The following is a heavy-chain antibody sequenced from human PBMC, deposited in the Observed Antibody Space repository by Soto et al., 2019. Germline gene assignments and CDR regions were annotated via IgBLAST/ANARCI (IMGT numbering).Heavy chain of an antibody. D-gene: IGHD3-22*01. CDR1: GGTFSSYA. Sequence: GASVKVSCKASGGTFSSYAISWVRQAPGQGLEWMGGIIPIFGTANYAQKFQGRVTITADESTSTAYMELSSLRSEDTAVYYCASVGYSHYYDSSGYPYWGQGTLVTVSS. CDR3: ASVGYSHYYDSSGYPY. V-gene: IGHV1-69*13. CDR2: IIPIFGTA. J-gene: IGHJ4*02.